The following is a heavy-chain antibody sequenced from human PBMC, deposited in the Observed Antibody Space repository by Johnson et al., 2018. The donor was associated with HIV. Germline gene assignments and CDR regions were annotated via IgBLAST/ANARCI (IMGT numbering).Heavy chain of an antibody. D-gene: IGHD3-22*01. CDR2: ISHDVDTK. V-gene: IGHV3-33*05. CDR3: ARDTKYYYDSSGNYYEHDAFDI. J-gene: IGHJ3*02. CDR1: GFIFSSYG. Sequence: QVQLVESGGGVVQPGGSLRLSCAASGFIFSSYGMHWVRQAPGKGLQWVAFISHDVDTKYYADSVKGRFTVSRDNSKNTLYLQMDSLRIEDTAVYYCARDTKYYYDSSGNYYEHDAFDIWGQGTMVTVSS.